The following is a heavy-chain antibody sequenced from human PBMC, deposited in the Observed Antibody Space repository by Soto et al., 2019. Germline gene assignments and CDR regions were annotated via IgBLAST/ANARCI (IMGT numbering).Heavy chain of an antibody. D-gene: IGHD6-13*01. J-gene: IGHJ5*02. CDR3: ARDSLNQSSSSWYSHSPINWFDP. Sequence: SVKVSCKASGGTFSSYTISWVRQAPGQGLEWMGRIIPILGIANYAQKFQGRVTITADKSTSTAYMELSSLRSEDTAVYYCARDSLNQSSSSWYSHSPINWFDPWGQGTLVTVSS. CDR2: IIPILGIA. V-gene: IGHV1-69*04. CDR1: GGTFSSYT.